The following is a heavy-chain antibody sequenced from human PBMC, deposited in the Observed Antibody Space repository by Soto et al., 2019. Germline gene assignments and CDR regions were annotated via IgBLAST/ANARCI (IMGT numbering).Heavy chain of an antibody. J-gene: IGHJ4*02. CDR2: MYHSGST. D-gene: IGHD1-26*01. CDR1: GGSISSGYS. CDR3: ARETTGSYYLDY. V-gene: IGHV4-30-2*01. Sequence: TSETLSLTCVVSGGSISSGYSWSWIRQPPGKGLEWIGYMYHSGSTDYNPSLRSRVTISVDRSQNRFSLKLSSVTAADTAVYYCARETTGSYYLDYWGQGTLVTV.